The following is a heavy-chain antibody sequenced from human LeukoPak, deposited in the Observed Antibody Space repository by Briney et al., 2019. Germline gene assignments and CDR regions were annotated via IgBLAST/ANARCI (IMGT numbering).Heavy chain of an antibody. J-gene: IGHJ4*02. Sequence: GGSLRLSCTVSGFTVSSNSMSWVRQAPGKGLEWVSIISRDNSKNTLYLQMNSLRAEDTAVYYCARRAGAYSHPYDYWGQGTLVTVSS. V-gene: IGHV3-53*01. CDR3: ARRAGAYSHPYDY. CDR2: I. D-gene: IGHD4/OR15-4a*01. CDR1: GFTVSSNS.